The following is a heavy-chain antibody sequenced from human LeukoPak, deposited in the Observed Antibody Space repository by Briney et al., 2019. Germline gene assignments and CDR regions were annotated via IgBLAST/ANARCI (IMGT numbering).Heavy chain of an antibody. CDR2: IYYSGNT. CDR3: ARATNVHCTNGICYYFDY. CDR1: VGSISISNYH. Sequence: SGTLSLTCTVSVGSISISNYHWGWIRQPPGKGLEWIGSIYYSGNTYYNPSLKSRVTISVDTSKKQFSLKLTSVTAADTAVYYCARATNVHCTNGICYYFDYWGQGTLVTVSS. V-gene: IGHV4-39*07. D-gene: IGHD2-8*01. J-gene: IGHJ4*02.